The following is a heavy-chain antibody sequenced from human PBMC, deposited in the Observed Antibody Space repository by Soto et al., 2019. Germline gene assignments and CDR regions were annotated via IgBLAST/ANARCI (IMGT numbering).Heavy chain of an antibody. V-gene: IGHV3-23*01. Sequence: PGGSLRLSCAASGFTFSNYAMNWVRQAPGRGLEWVSSMTSGGADTYYAASVRGRFVISRDDSKNTLSLQMNSLRVEDTAVYHFAKAPVGSCSSIRCCHFDLWGQGTLVTVSS. J-gene: IGHJ4*02. CDR2: MTSGGADT. D-gene: IGHD2-2*01. CDR1: GFTFSNYA. CDR3: AKAPVGSCSSIRCCHFDL.